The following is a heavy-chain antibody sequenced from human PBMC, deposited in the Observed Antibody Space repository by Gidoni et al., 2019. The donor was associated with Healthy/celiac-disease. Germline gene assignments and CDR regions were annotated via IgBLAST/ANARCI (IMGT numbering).Heavy chain of an antibody. V-gene: IGHV3-21*01. CDR2: ISSSSSYI. D-gene: IGHD6-19*01. CDR3: ARRGWSHDAFDI. J-gene: IGHJ3*02. Sequence: EVQLVASGGGLVKPGGSLRLSCAASGFTFSSYSMNWVRQAPGKGLEWVSSISSSSSYIYYADSVKGRFTISRDNAKNSLYLQMNSLRAEDTAVYYCARRGWSHDAFDIWGQGTMVTVSS. CDR1: GFTFSSYS.